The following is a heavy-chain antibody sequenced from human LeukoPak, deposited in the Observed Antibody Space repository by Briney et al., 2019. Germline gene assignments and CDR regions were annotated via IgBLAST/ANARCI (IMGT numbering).Heavy chain of an antibody. D-gene: IGHD6-13*01. J-gene: IGHJ6*02. CDR3: AKVYSSSWSYCYYGMDV. CDR2: ISGDGGST. CDR1: GFTFDDYA. V-gene: IGHV3-43*02. Sequence: GGSLRLSCAASGFTFDDYAMHWVRQAPGKGLEWVSLISGDGGSTYYADSVKGRFTISRDNSKNSLYLQMNSLRTEDTALYYCAKVYSSSWSYCYYGMDVWGQGTTVTVSS.